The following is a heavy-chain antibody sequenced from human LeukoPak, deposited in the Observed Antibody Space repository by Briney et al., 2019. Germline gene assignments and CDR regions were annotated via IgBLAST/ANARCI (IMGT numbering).Heavy chain of an antibody. D-gene: IGHD2-2*01. CDR1: GYTFSAYA. CDR3: ARGSTSDWPLDD. V-gene: IGHV1-3*01. J-gene: IGHJ4*02. Sequence: AAVKVSCKASGYTFSAYAIHWVRQAPGQRFEWMGWVDADNGDTRYSQNRHGRVIVTSDTSATTVYMELSSLRLEDTAVYYCARGSTSDWPLDDWGQETLVTISS. CDR2: VDADNGDT.